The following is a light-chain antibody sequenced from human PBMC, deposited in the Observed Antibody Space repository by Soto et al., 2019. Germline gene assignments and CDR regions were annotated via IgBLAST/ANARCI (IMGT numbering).Light chain of an antibody. CDR2: AAS. CDR3: QQLNSYPRT. CDR1: QDISSY. Sequence: DMQLTQSPSFLSASVGDRVTITCRASQDISSYLAWYQQKPGKAPKLLIYAASTLQSGVPSRFSGSGSGIEFTLTISCLQPEDFATYYCQQLNSYPRTFGPGTKVDIK. J-gene: IGKJ3*01. V-gene: IGKV1-9*01.